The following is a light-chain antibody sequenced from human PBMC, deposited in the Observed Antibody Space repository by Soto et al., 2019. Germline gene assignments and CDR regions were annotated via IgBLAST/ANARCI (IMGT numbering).Light chain of an antibody. Sequence: EIVLTQSPGTLSLSPGERATLSCRASQSVSSSYLVWYQQKPGQAPRLLIDAASSMATGIPDRFSGSGSGTDFTLTISRLEPEDFAVYYCQQHTSSPHMYTFGQGTKLEI. V-gene: IGKV3-20*01. CDR3: QQHTSSPHMYT. CDR2: AAS. J-gene: IGKJ2*01. CDR1: QSVSSSY.